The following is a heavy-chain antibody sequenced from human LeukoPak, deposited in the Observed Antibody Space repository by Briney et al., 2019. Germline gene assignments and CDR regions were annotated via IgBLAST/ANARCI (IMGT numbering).Heavy chain of an antibody. CDR3: ARDNIPDPDAFDI. CDR1: GGTFSSYA. J-gene: IGHJ3*02. V-gene: IGHV1-69*04. Sequence: GASVKVSCKASGGTFSSYAISWVRQAPGQGLEWMGRIIPILGIANYAQKLQGRVTMTTDTSTSTAYMELRSLRSDDTAVYYCARDNIPDPDAFDIWGQGTMVTVSS. CDR2: IIPILGIA.